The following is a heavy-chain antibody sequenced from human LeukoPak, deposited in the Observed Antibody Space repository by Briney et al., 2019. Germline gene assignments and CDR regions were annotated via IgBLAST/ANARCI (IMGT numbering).Heavy chain of an antibody. J-gene: IGHJ4*02. V-gene: IGHV3-30*18. CDR2: ISYDGSNK. Sequence: GGSLRLSCAASGFIFSSYGMHWVRQAPGKGLEWVAVISYDGSNKYYADSVKGRFTISRDNSKNTLYLQMNSLRAEDTAVYYCAKSLRSSTSHRQWQTFFDYWGQGTLVTVSP. D-gene: IGHD2-2*01. CDR1: GFIFSSYG. CDR3: AKSLRSSTSHRQWQTFFDY.